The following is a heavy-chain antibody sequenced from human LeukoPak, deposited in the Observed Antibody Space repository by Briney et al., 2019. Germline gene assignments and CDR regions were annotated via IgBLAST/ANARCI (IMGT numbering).Heavy chain of an antibody. CDR2: IIPIFGTA. V-gene: IGHV1-69*13. D-gene: IGHD6-13*01. CDR3: ARDKAAAGTGFDY. J-gene: IGHJ4*02. Sequence: SVKVSCKASGGTFSSYAISWVRQAPGQGLEWMGGIIPIFGTANYAQKFQGRVTITADESTSTAYMELSSLRSEDTAVYYCARDKAAAGTGFDYWCQGTLVTVSS. CDR1: GGTFSSYA.